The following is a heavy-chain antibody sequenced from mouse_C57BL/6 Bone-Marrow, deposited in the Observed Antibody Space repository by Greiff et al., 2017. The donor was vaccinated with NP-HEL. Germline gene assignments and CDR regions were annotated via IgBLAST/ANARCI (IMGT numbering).Heavy chain of an antibody. D-gene: IGHD1-1*01. V-gene: IGHV5-4*01. CDR1: GFTFSSYA. CDR3: ARDLTTVVATWNFDY. CDR2: ISDGGSYT. Sequence: EVKLMESGGGLVKPGGSLKLSCAASGFTFSSYAMSWVRQTPEKRLEWVATISDGGSYTYYPDNVKGRFTISRDNAKNNLYLQMSHLKSEDTAMYYCARDLTTVVATWNFDYWGQGTTLTVSS. J-gene: IGHJ2*01.